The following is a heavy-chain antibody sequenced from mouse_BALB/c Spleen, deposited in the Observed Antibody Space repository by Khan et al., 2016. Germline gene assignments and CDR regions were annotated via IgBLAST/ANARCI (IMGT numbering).Heavy chain of an antibody. CDR2: IYPGNVNT. Sequence: QVQLQQSGPELVKPGASVRISCKASDYTFTSYYIHWVKQRPGQGLEWIGWIYPGNVNTKYNEKFKGKATLTADKSSSTAYMQLSSLTSEDSAVYFCARDGYDRSFAYWGQGTLVTVSA. J-gene: IGHJ3*01. V-gene: IGHV1S56*01. CDR1: DYTFTSYY. CDR3: ARDGYDRSFAY. D-gene: IGHD2-2*01.